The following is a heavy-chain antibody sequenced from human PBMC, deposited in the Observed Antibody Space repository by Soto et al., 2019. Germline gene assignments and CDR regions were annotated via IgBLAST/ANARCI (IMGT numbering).Heavy chain of an antibody. CDR3: ARHSYSSGDYYYYGTDF. D-gene: IGHD6-25*01. CDR1: GYSFTSYW. J-gene: IGHJ6*02. V-gene: IGHV5-51*01. CDR2: IYPGDSDT. Sequence: GESLKISCKGSGYSFTSYWIGWVRQMPGKGLEWMGIIYPGDSDTRYSPSFQGQVTISADKSISTAYLQWSSLKASDTAMYYCARHSYSSGDYYYYGTDFWGQGIMVTVSS.